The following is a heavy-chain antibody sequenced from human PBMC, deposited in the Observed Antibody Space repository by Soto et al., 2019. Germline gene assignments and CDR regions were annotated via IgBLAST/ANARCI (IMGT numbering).Heavy chain of an antibody. Sequence: VQLLESGGGLVQPGGSLRLSCAASGFTFSSYAMSWVRQAPGKGLEWVSAISGSGGSTYYADSVKGRFTISRDNSKNTLYLQMNSLRAEDTAVYYCAKDPITFGGVPTYYFDYWGQGTLVTVSS. V-gene: IGHV3-23*01. CDR2: ISGSGGST. CDR1: GFTFSSYA. D-gene: IGHD3-16*01. J-gene: IGHJ4*02. CDR3: AKDPITFGGVPTYYFDY.